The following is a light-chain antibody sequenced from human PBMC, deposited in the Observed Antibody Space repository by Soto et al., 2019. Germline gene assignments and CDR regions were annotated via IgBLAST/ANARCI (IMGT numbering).Light chain of an antibody. CDR1: QSISSNY. CDR2: GAS. J-gene: IGKJ1*01. V-gene: IGKV3-20*01. Sequence: EIVLTQSPGTLSLSPGERATLSCRASQSISSNYLAWYQQRPGQAPRLLIYGASIRATGIPDRFSGSGSGRDFTLTISRLEPEDFAVYFCLHYGSSPPETFGQGTKVEIK. CDR3: LHYGSSPPET.